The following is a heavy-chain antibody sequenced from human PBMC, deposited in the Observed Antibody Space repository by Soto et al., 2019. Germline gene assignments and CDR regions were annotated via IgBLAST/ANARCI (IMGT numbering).Heavy chain of an antibody. V-gene: IGHV3-74*01. CDR3: TSWPRTTSIGKGAV. J-gene: IGHJ4*02. CDR1: GFIFSMYW. D-gene: IGHD2-15*01. Sequence: GGSMRLSWETSGFIFSMYWMHWVRQVPGKGPQWVARITDDGSTTYYAASVEGRFTISRDNAKNALYLQMTSLRADDTAVYYCTSWPRTTSIGKGAVWCEATLVTVSS. CDR2: ITDDGSTT.